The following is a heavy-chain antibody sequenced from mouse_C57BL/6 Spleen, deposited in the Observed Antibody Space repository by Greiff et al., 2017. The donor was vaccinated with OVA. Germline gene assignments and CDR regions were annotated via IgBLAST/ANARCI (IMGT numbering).Heavy chain of an antibody. V-gene: IGHV1-80*01. CDR1: GYAFSSYW. D-gene: IGHD1-1*01. Sequence: QVQLQQSGAELVKPGASVKISCKASGYAFSSYWMNWVKQRPGKGLEWIGQIYPGDGDTNYNGKFKGKATLTADKSSSTAYMQLSSLTSEDSAVYFCAIQHYGSSRYFDVWGKGTTVTVSS. CDR3: AIQHYGSSRYFDV. J-gene: IGHJ1*03. CDR2: IYPGDGDT.